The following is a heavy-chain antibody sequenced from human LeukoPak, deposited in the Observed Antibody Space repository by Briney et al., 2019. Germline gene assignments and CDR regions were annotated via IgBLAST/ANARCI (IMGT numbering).Heavy chain of an antibody. D-gene: IGHD6-19*01. Sequence: PGGSLRLSCAASGFTVSSNYMSWVRQAPGKGLEWVSVIYSGGSTYYADSVKGRFTISRDNSKNTLYLQMNSLRAEDTAVYYCAKRAIAVAGSIDYWGQGTLVTVSS. CDR3: AKRAIAVAGSIDY. CDR1: GFTVSSNY. CDR2: IYSGGST. V-gene: IGHV3-53*01. J-gene: IGHJ4*02.